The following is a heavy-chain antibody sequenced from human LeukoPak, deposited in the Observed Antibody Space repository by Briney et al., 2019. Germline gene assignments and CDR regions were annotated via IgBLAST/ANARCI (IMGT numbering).Heavy chain of an antibody. CDR3: ARHGYCSGGSCYLCDP. D-gene: IGHD2-15*01. Sequence: SETLSLTCTVSGGSISSSSYYWGWIRQPPGKGLEWIGSIYYSGSTYYNPSLKSRVTISVDTSKNQFSLKLSSVTAADTAVYYCARHGYCSGGSCYLCDPWGQGTLVTVSS. CDR2: IYYSGST. J-gene: IGHJ5*02. V-gene: IGHV4-39*01. CDR1: GGSISSSSYY.